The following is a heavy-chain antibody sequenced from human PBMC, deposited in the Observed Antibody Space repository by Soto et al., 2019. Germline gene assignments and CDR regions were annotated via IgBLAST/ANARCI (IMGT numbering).Heavy chain of an antibody. CDR3: ARAGDRVATILDYYYMDV. D-gene: IGHD5-12*01. V-gene: IGHV1-8*01. Sequence: ASVKASCKASGYTFTSYDINWVRQATGQGLEWMGWMNPNSGNTGYAQKFQGRVTMTRNTSISTAYMELSSLRSEDTAVYYCARAGDRVATILDYYYMDVWGKGTTVTVS. J-gene: IGHJ6*03. CDR1: GYTFTSYD. CDR2: MNPNSGNT.